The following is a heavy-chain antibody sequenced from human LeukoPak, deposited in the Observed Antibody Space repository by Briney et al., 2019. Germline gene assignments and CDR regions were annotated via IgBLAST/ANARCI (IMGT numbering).Heavy chain of an antibody. Sequence: ASVKVSCKASGYTFTGYYMHWVRQAPGQGLEWMGWINPNSGGTNYAQKFQGWVTMTRDTSSSTAYMELSRLRSDDTAVYYCAIKDYYDSSGYGQRGGMDVWGQGTTVTVSS. CDR1: GYTFTGYY. CDR3: AIKDYYDSSGYGQRGGMDV. J-gene: IGHJ6*02. D-gene: IGHD3-22*01. V-gene: IGHV1-2*04. CDR2: INPNSGGT.